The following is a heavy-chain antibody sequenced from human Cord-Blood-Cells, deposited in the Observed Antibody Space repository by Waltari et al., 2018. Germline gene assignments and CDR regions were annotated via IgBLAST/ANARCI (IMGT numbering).Heavy chain of an antibody. V-gene: IGHV4-34*01. CDR1: GGSFSGYY. CDR2: INRSGST. Sequence: QVQLQQWGAGLFKPSETLSPTCAVSGGSFSGYYWSWIRQPPGKGLEGIGEINRSGSTNYNPPLKGRVTISVDTSKSQFSLKLSSGTAADTAVYYCAGPYGSGSSYAFDIWGQGTMVTVSS. J-gene: IGHJ3*02. CDR3: AGPYGSGSSYAFDI. D-gene: IGHD3-10*01.